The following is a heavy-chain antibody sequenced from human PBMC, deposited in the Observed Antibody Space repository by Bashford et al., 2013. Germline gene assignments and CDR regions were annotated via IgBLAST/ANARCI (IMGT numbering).Heavy chain of an antibody. CDR2: INHSGRT. V-gene: IGHV4-34*01. Sequence: SETLSLTCAVFGGSFSNFVLDLDPPAPGKGLEWIGEINHSGRTNYNPSLGSRVTISVDTSKNQFSLKVNSVTAADTAIYYCARGYYDSSGYSNPFDIWGQGSMVTVSS. CDR1: GGSFSNFV. J-gene: IGHJ3*02. CDR3: ARGYYDSSGYSNPFDI. D-gene: IGHD3-22*01.